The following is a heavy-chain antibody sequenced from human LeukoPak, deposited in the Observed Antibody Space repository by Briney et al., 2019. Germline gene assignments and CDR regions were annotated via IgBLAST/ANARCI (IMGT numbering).Heavy chain of an antibody. CDR3: ARPVSVEVLALAY. D-gene: IGHD2-21*01. CDR2: INHSGTT. V-gene: IGHV4-34*01. J-gene: IGHJ4*02. CDR1: GGSISSYY. Sequence: SETLSLTCTVSGGSISSYYWSWIRQPPGKGLEWIGEINHSGTTKYNPSLKSRVTMSVDTSKNQFSLKVNSVTAADTAVYYCARPVSVEVLALAYWGQGTLVTVSS.